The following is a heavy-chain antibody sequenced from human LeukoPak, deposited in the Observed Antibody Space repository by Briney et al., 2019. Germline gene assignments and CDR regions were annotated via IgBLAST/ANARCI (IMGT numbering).Heavy chain of an antibody. Sequence: GGSLRLSCAAFGFTFSGYALTWVGQAPGKGLEWVSTITGSGDASYYADSVKVRFTISRDNSQNMLCLQMSSLRAEDTARYYCAKDLAIAARPVFDSWGRGTLVTVSS. CDR1: GFTFSGYA. D-gene: IGHD6-6*01. J-gene: IGHJ4*02. CDR2: ITGSGDAS. CDR3: AKDLAIAARPVFDS. V-gene: IGHV3-23*01.